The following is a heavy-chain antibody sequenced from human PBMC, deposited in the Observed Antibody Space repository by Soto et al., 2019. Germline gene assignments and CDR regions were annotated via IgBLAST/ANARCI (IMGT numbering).Heavy chain of an antibody. D-gene: IGHD2-21*02. CDR3: AKGRASDCPGCTQDY. Sequence: GGSLRLSCAASGFTFSSYVMHWVRQAPGKGLEWVAVIWSDGSDKYYADSVKGRFTISRDNSKNTLYLQMNSLRAEDTAVYYCAKGRASDCPGCTQDYWGQGTLVTVSS. CDR2: IWSDGSDK. J-gene: IGHJ4*02. V-gene: IGHV3-33*06. CDR1: GFTFSSYV.